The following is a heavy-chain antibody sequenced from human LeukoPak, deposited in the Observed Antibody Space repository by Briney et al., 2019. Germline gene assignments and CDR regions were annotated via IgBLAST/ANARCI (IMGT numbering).Heavy chain of an antibody. V-gene: IGHV3-30*02. CDR3: TKEDWGSFDY. Sequence: TGGSLRLSCAASGLTLGTYGMHWVRQAPGKGLEWVAFIRYDGSYKYYADSVKGRFTISRDNSKNTLYLQMTSLRAEDTAVYYCTKEDWGSFDYWGQGTLVTVSS. CDR1: GLTLGTYG. CDR2: IRYDGSYK. J-gene: IGHJ4*02. D-gene: IGHD3/OR15-3a*01.